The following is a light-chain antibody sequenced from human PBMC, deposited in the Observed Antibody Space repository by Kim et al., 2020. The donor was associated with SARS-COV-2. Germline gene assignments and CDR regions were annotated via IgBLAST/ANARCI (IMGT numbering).Light chain of an antibody. CDR2: GAS. V-gene: IGKV3-15*01. Sequence: PGESATLSCRASQSLSSNLAWYQQKPGQAPRLLIYGASTRATGIPARFSGSGSGTEFTLTISSLQSEDFAVYYCQQYNNWPPSITFGQGTRLEIK. CDR3: QQYNNWPPSIT. CDR1: QSLSSN. J-gene: IGKJ5*01.